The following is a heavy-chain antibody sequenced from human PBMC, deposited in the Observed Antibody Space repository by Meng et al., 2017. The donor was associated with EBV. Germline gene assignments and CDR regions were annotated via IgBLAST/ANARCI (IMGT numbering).Heavy chain of an antibody. CDR3: AHIIAARPFDY. Sequence: SSPTLVNPTQTLALTWTFSGFSLSMRGVGVGWIRQPPGKALEWLALIYWDDDKRYSPSLKSRLTITKDTSKNQVVLTMTNMDPVDAATYYCAHIIAARPFDYWGQGTLVTGSS. CDR2: IYWDDDK. V-gene: IGHV2-5*02. D-gene: IGHD6-6*01. J-gene: IGHJ4*02. CDR1: GFSLSMRGVG.